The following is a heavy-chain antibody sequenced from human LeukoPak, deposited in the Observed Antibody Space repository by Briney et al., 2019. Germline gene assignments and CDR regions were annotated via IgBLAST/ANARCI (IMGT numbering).Heavy chain of an antibody. CDR1: GGSISSYY. V-gene: IGHV4-59*08. CDR3: ASEKGRWYKSGNSGYYGLDY. D-gene: IGHD3-22*01. CDR2: IYYSGST. Sequence: SETLSLTCTVSGGSISSYYWSWIRQPPGKGLEWIGCIYYSGSTNYNPSFKSRVTISVETSKNQFSLKLSSVTAADTAVYFCASEKGRWYKSGNSGYYGLDYWGQGTLVIVSS. J-gene: IGHJ4*02.